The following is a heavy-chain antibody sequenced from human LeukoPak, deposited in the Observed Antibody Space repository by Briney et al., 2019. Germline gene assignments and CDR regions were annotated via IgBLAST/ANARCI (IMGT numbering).Heavy chain of an antibody. J-gene: IGHJ4*01. V-gene: IGHV4-39*01. D-gene: IGHD3-10*01. CDR2: IYDTGKN. CDR3: ARHWFGDRHYFDY. CDR1: GASISSSGYY. Sequence: SETLSHTCAVSGASISSSGYYWGWMRQPPGKELELIGNIYDTGKNYDNPSLKIRVTISVDTSKNQFSLKLSSVTAADTAVYYCARHWFGDRHYFDYWGQETLVTVSS.